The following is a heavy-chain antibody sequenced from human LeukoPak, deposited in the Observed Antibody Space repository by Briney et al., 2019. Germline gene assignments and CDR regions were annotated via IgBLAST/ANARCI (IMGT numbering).Heavy chain of an antibody. CDR2: IIPIFGTA. J-gene: IGHJ4*02. CDR1: GGTFSSYA. V-gene: IGHV1-69*13. D-gene: IGHD3-3*01. Sequence: ASVKVSCKASGGTFSSYAISWVRQAPGQGLEWMGGIIPIFGTANYAQKFQGRVTITADESTSTAYMELSSLRSEDTAVYYCASMNTIFGVDITVGSLDYWGQGTLVTVSS. CDR3: ASMNTIFGVDITVGSLDY.